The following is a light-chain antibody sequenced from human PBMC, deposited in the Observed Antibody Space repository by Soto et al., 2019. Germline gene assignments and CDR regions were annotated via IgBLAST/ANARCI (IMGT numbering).Light chain of an antibody. CDR2: GAS. V-gene: IGKV3-20*01. CDR1: QSVSSSY. J-gene: IGKJ5*01. CDR3: QQYDTSPPST. Sequence: EIVLTQSTGTLSLSPGERATLSCRASQSVSSSYLAWYQQKPGQAPRLLINGASSRATGIPDRFSGSGSGTDFTLTISRLEPEDFAVYYCQQYDTSPPSTFGQGTRLEIK.